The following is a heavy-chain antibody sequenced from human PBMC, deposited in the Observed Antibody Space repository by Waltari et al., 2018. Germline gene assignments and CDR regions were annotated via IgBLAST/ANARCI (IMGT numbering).Heavy chain of an antibody. Sequence: EVQLLESGGGLVQPGGSLSLSCAASGFTFSSNAMTWVRQAPGKGLEWVSAISGSGSTSNYADSVKGRVTISRDNSKNTLYLQMNSLRAEDTAVYYCAKGVWFGTKGDIWGQGTMVTVSS. CDR3: AKGVWFGTKGDI. D-gene: IGHD3-10*01. V-gene: IGHV3-23*01. CDR1: GFTFSSNA. J-gene: IGHJ3*02. CDR2: ISGSGSTS.